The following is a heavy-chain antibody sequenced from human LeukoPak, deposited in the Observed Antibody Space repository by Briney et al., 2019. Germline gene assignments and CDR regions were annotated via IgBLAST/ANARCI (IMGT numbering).Heavy chain of an antibody. CDR3: ARDYYHGFSTYRP. J-gene: IGHJ5*02. Sequence: SETLSLTCTVSGASLSTGDYYYSWIRQPPGKGLEWIGYVYNTGGTHYNPSLKSRVTISVDRSMNQFSLELTSVTAADTAVYCCARDYYHGFSTYRPWGQGTLVTVSS. CDR2: VYNTGGT. CDR1: GASLSTGDYY. D-gene: IGHD3-10*01. V-gene: IGHV4-30-4*08.